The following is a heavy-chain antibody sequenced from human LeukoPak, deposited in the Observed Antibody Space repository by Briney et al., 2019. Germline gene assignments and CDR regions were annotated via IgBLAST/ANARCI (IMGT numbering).Heavy chain of an antibody. CDR1: GGSISNYY. CDR3: ARGCEWELLFDAFDI. Sequence: SETLSLTCIVSGGSISNYYWTWIRQPPGKGLEWIGSIYYSGSTYYNPSLKSRVTISVDTSKNQFSLKLSSVTAADTAVYYCARGCEWELLFDAFDIWGQGTMVTVSS. D-gene: IGHD1-26*01. J-gene: IGHJ3*02. CDR2: IYYSGST. V-gene: IGHV4-39*01.